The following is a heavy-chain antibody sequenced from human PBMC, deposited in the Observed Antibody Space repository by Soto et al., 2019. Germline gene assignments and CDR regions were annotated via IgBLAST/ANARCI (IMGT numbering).Heavy chain of an antibody. V-gene: IGHV4-31*03. CDR3: ARFVRSCSGTTCYTRADV. D-gene: IGHD2-2*02. CDR2: IYYSGST. Sequence: KPSETLSLTCTVSGGSISSGGYYWSWIRQHPGKGLEWIGYIYYSGSTYYNPSLKSRVTISVDTSKSQFSLKLRSVIVADTAVYHCARFVRSCSGTTCYTRADVWGQGTTVTVSS. J-gene: IGHJ6*02. CDR1: GGSISSGGYY.